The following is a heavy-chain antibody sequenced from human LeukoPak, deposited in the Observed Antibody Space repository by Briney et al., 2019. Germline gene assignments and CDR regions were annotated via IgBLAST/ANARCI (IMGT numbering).Heavy chain of an antibody. CDR1: GYTFTGYY. Sequence: ASVKVSCKASGYTFTGYYMHWVRQAPGQGLEWMGWINPNSGGTNYAQKFQGRVTMTRDTSISTAYMELSRLRSDDTAVYYCARVHDSSSSYINLDYWGQGTLVTVSS. V-gene: IGHV1-2*02. D-gene: IGHD6-6*01. CDR3: ARVHDSSSSYINLDY. CDR2: INPNSGGT. J-gene: IGHJ4*02.